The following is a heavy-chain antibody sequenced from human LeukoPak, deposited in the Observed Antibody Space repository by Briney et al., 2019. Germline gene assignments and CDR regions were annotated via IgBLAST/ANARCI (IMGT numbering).Heavy chain of an antibody. J-gene: IGHJ4*02. Sequence: SETLSLTCAVYGGSFSGYYWSWIRQPPGKGLEWIGEINHSGSTNYNPSLKSRVTISVDTSKNQFSLKLSSVTAADTAVYYCARGPHHGSGSYYNDYWGQGTLVTVSS. D-gene: IGHD3-10*01. CDR2: INHSGST. V-gene: IGHV4-34*01. CDR1: GGSFSGYY. CDR3: ARGPHHGSGSYYNDY.